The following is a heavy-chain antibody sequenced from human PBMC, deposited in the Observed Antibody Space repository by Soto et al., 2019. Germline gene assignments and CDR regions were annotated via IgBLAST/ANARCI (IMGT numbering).Heavy chain of an antibody. V-gene: IGHV1-69*13. Sequence: GASVKVSCKASGYTFTSYAMHWVRQAPGQGLEWMGGIIPIFGTANYAQKFQGRVTITADESTSTAYMELSSLRSEDTAVYYCAYDWLSNYYGMDVWGQGTTVTVSS. CDR1: GYTFTSYA. CDR2: IIPIFGTA. D-gene: IGHD3-9*01. J-gene: IGHJ6*02. CDR3: AYDWLSNYYGMDV.